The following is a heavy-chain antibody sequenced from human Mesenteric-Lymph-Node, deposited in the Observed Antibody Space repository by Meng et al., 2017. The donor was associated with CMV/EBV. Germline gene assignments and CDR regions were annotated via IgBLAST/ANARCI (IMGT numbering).Heavy chain of an antibody. Sequence: GGSLRLSCAASGFTFSSYGMHWVRQAPGKGLEWVTFIRYDGSYKYYADSVKGRFTISRDISKKTLYLQMNSLRAEDTAVYYCARGGRSGRLWGFDNWGQGTLVTVSS. J-gene: IGHJ4*02. CDR3: ARGGRSGRLWGFDN. V-gene: IGHV3-30*02. D-gene: IGHD6-19*01. CDR1: GFTFSSYG. CDR2: IRYDGSYK.